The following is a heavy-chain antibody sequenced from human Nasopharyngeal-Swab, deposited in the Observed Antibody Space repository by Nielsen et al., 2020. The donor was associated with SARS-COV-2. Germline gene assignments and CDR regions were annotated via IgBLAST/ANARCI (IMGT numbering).Heavy chain of an antibody. D-gene: IGHD4-17*01. CDR3: AKLHHYYGESDY. J-gene: IGHJ4*02. V-gene: IGHV3-23*01. CDR1: GFTFSSYA. CDR2: ISGSGGST. Sequence: GGSLRLSCAASGFTFSSYAMSWVRQAPGKGLEWVSAISGSGGSTYYADPVKGRFTISRDNSKNTLYLQMNSLRAEDTAVYYCAKLHHYYGESDYWGQGTLVTVSS.